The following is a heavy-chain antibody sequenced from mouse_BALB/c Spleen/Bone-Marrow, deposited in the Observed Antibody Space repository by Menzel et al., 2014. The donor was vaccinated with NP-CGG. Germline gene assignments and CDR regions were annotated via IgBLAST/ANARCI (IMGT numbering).Heavy chain of an antibody. Sequence: LVESGAALVRPGTSVKVSCKASGYAFTNYLIDWVKQRPGQGLEWIGVINPGSGGTTYNEKFKGRTTLTADKSSNTAYMQLSSLTSDDSAVYFCATNWGDYWGQGTPPTLAS. J-gene: IGHJ2*01. CDR2: INPGSGGT. V-gene: IGHV1-54*01. CDR3: ATNWGDY. D-gene: IGHD4-1*01. CDR1: GYAFTNYL.